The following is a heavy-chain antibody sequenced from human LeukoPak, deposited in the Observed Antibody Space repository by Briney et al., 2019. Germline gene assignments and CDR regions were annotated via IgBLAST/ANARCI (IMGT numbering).Heavy chain of an antibody. V-gene: IGHV4-59*08. J-gene: IGHJ4*02. D-gene: IGHD4-23*01. CDR1: GGSISGYY. Sequence: SETLSLTCTVSGGSISGYYWSWIRQPPGKGLEWIGYIYYSGSGSTNYNPTLKSRVTISVDTSKNQFSLKLSSVTAADTAVYYCARRGGHGGSFDYWGQGTLVTVSS. CDR3: ARRGGHGGSFDY. CDR2: IYYSGSGST.